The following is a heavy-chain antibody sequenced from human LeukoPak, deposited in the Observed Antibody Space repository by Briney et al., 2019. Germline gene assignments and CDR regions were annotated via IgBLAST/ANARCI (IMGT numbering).Heavy chain of an antibody. V-gene: IGHV3-30-3*01. CDR3: ARDQRAARRGGSFDY. J-gene: IGHJ4*02. CDR2: ISYDGSNK. CDR1: GFTFSSYA. D-gene: IGHD6-6*01. Sequence: GGSLRLSCAASGFTFSSYAMHWVRQAPGKGLEWVAVISYDGSNKYYADSVKGRFTISRDNSKNTLYLQMNSLRAEDTAVYYCARDQRAARRGGSFDYWGQGTLVTVSS.